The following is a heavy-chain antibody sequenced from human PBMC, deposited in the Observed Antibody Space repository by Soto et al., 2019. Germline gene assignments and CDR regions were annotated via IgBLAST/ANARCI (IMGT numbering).Heavy chain of an antibody. J-gene: IGHJ6*02. CDR3: ATLMVGYTYGPGGNDGLDV. CDR1: GGTFSSYT. Sequence: QVQLVQSGAEVKKPGSSVKVSCKASGGTFSSYTISWVRQAPGQGLEWMGGIIPILGIANYAQKFQGGVTIPAAKSTSTAYLELSRLSSEDTAVYYCATLMVGYTYGPGGNDGLDVWGQGTTVTVSS. V-gene: IGHV1-69*02. D-gene: IGHD5-18*01. CDR2: IIPILGIA.